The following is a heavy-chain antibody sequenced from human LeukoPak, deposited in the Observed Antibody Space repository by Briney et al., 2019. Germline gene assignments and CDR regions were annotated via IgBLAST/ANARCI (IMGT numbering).Heavy chain of an antibody. V-gene: IGHV3-48*02. D-gene: IGHD2-8*02. CDR2: ISGSSGSI. CDR1: RFTFRTYG. J-gene: IGHJ4*02. CDR3: ARVYCTGGMCYTGLDY. Sequence: GGSLRLSCAASRFTFRTYGMNWVRQAPGKGLEWVSYISGSSGSIYDADSVKGRFTISRDNAKNPLYLQMNSLRDEDTAFYYCARVYCTGGMCYTGLDYWGQGTLVTVSS.